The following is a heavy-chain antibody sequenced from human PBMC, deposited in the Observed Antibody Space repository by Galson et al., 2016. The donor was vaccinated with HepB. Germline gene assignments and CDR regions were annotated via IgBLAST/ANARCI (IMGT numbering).Heavy chain of an antibody. V-gene: IGHV1-2*02. CDR3: ARGRTLDS. Sequence: SVKVSCKASGYSFTTYYIYWVRQAPGQGLERMGWIHPETGDTDYSQRFRGKVIMTRDTSISTAYLELRGLRSDDTAVYFCARGRTLDSWGQGTLISVSS. J-gene: IGHJ4*02. CDR1: GYSFTTYY. CDR2: IHPETGDT.